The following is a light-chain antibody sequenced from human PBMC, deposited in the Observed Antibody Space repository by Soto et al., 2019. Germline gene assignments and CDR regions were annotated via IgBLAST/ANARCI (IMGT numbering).Light chain of an antibody. CDR3: QQYGSSPWT. CDR2: GAS. Sequence: ETALTQSPGTLSLSPGERATLSCRASQTIRSNYLAWYRQTPRQAPRLLIYGASNRAIGSADRFSGSESGTDFTRIIIRLEPEDFALYYCQQYGSSPWTFGQGTKVEI. V-gene: IGKV3-20*01. J-gene: IGKJ1*01. CDR1: QTIRSNY.